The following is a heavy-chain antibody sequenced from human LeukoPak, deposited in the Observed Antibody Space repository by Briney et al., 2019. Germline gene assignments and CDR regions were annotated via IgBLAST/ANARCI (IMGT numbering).Heavy chain of an antibody. CDR2: INPNSGGT. V-gene: IGHV1-2*02. Sequence: GASVKVSCKASGYTFTDYYMHSVRQAPGQGLEWMGWINPNSGGTYQTQKFQGRVTMTVDTSISTAYLELTRLRSDDTALYYSATDKTRWSDAFDVWGQGTMVTVSS. CDR3: ATDKTRWSDAFDV. D-gene: IGHD2-15*01. CDR1: GYTFTDYY. J-gene: IGHJ3*01.